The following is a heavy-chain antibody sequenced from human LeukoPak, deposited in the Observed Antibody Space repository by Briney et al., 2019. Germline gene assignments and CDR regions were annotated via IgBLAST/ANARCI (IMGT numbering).Heavy chain of an antibody. V-gene: IGHV4-4*07. CDR3: ARYYYDNSGYYSENWFDP. J-gene: IGHJ5*02. D-gene: IGHD3-22*01. CDR1: GGSISSYY. CDR2: IYTSGST. Sequence: SETLSLTCTVSGGSISSYYWSWIRQPAGKGLEWIGRIYTSGSTNYNPSLKSRVTMSVDTSKNQFSLKLSSVTAADTAVYYCARYYYDNSGYYSENWFDPWGQGTLVTVSS.